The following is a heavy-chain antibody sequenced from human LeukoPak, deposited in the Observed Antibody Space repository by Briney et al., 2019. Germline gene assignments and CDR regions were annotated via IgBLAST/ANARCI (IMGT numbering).Heavy chain of an antibody. CDR1: GFTFSNYW. CDR3: ARDPVEWELLLDC. CDR2: MNIDGSEK. D-gene: IGHD1-26*01. J-gene: IGHJ4*02. V-gene: IGHV3-7*01. Sequence: GGSLRLSCAASGFTFSNYWMGWVRQAPGKRPEWVANMNIDGSEKYYADSVKGRFTISRDNARNSVYLQMNSLRVEDTTVYYCARDPVEWELLLDCWGQGTLVTVSS.